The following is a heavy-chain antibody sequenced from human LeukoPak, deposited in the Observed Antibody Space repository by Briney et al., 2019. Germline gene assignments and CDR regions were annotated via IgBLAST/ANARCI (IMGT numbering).Heavy chain of an antibody. CDR3: ARDSGGLTTLDILDY. V-gene: IGHV3-30-3*01. J-gene: IGHJ4*02. Sequence: GRSLRLSCAASGFPFGRYAIHWVRQAPGKGLEWVAVISYDGINKYYGDSVQGRFRISRDNSKNTLSLQMNGLRADDTAVYYCARDSGGLTTLDILDYWGQGTLVTVSS. CDR2: ISYDGINK. D-gene: IGHD2-15*01. CDR1: GFPFGRYA.